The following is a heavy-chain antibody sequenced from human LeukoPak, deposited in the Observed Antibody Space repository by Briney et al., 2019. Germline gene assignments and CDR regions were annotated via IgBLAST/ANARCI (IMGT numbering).Heavy chain of an antibody. V-gene: IGHV6-1*01. Sequence: SQTLSLTCAISGDSVSRDSAAWTWIRQSPSRGLEWLGRTYYKSRWYNDYAVPLRGRISINPDTTENQFSLQLNSVTPEDAAVYYCARGATFYDDTSGYPGPFYFDYWGQGSLVTVSS. CDR3: ARGATFYDDTSGYPGPFYFDY. CDR2: TYYKSRWYN. D-gene: IGHD3-22*01. CDR1: GDSVSRDSAA. J-gene: IGHJ4*02.